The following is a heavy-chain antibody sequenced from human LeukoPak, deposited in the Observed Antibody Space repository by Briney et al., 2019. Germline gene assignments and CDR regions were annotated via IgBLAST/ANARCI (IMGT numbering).Heavy chain of an antibody. CDR1: ELAFSGYV. CDR3: AKGRLGDYYSMDV. V-gene: IGHV3-23*01. Sequence: GGSLRLSCAASELAFSGYVMSWVRQAPGKGLEWVSGISDSGDSTSYAESVKGRFTISRDNSKHTLYLQMNSLSAEDTAAYYCAKGRLGDYYSMDVWGKGTTVSVSS. D-gene: IGHD3-16*01. CDR2: ISDSGDST. J-gene: IGHJ6*04.